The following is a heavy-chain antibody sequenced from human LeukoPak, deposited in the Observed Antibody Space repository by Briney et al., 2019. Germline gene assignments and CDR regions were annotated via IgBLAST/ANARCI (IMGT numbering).Heavy chain of an antibody. D-gene: IGHD2-21*02. V-gene: IGHV3-7*01. Sequence: GGSLRLSCTTSGFTFSNYWMSWGRQAPGKGLGWVANINEDGKKKYYVDSVKGRFTISRDNGKNSLYLQMNSLRDEDTALYHCARDCGDDCYSGIGDYWGQGTLVTVSS. CDR1: GFTFSNYW. CDR2: INEDGKKK. J-gene: IGHJ4*02. CDR3: ARDCGDDCYSGIGDY.